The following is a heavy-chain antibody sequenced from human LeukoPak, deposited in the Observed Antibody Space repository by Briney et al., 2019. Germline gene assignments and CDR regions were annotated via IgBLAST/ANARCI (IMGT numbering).Heavy chain of an antibody. D-gene: IGHD6-6*01. V-gene: IGHV3-21*01. CDR1: AFTFSSYS. Sequence: GGSLRLSCAASAFTFSSYSMNWVRQAPGKGLESVSSISSSSSYIYYADSVKGRFTISRDNAKNSLSLQMSSLRAEVTAVYYCARERYSRSSYDAFDMWGQGTMVTVSS. CDR3: ARERYSRSSYDAFDM. J-gene: IGHJ3*02. CDR2: ISSSSSYI.